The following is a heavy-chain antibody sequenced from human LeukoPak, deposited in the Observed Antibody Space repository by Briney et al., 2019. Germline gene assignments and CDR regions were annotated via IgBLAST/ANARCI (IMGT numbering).Heavy chain of an antibody. CDR3: ARDYSSPFVPGDY. Sequence: ASVKVSCKASGYTFTGYYMHWVRQAPGQGLEWMGWINPNSGGTNCAQKFQGRVTMTRDTSISTAYMELSMLRSDDTAVYYCARDYSSPFVPGDYWGQGTLVTVSS. J-gene: IGHJ4*02. V-gene: IGHV1-2*02. D-gene: IGHD6-13*01. CDR2: INPNSGGT. CDR1: GYTFTGYY.